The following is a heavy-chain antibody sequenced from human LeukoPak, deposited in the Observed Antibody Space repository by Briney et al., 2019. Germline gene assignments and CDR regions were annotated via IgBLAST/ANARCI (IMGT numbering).Heavy chain of an antibody. J-gene: IGHJ4*02. CDR3: AKDPVGYDSSGYYYLVDY. D-gene: IGHD3-22*01. CDR2: ISGDGAGT. V-gene: IGHV3-23*01. CDR1: GFTFRSYA. Sequence: GGSLRLSCAASGFTFRSYAMSWVRQAPGKGLEWVSAISGDGAGTYYGDSVKGRFTISRDNYKNTLYLQMNSLRAEDTAVYYCAKDPVGYDSSGYYYLVDYWGQGTLVTVSS.